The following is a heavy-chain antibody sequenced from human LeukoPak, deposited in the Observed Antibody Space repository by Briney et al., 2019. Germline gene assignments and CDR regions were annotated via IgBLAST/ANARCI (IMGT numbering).Heavy chain of an antibody. CDR2: ISHSGRTM. Sequence: PGGSLRLSCAASGFTFSDYYMSWIRQAPGKGLEWVSYISHSGRTMYYADSVKGRFTISRENAKNSLYLQMNSLRAGDTAVYYCARDSIVRGNIGNDMDVWGKGTTVTVSS. CDR1: GFTFSDYY. V-gene: IGHV3-11*01. J-gene: IGHJ6*03. D-gene: IGHD2-8*01. CDR3: ARDSIVRGNIGNDMDV.